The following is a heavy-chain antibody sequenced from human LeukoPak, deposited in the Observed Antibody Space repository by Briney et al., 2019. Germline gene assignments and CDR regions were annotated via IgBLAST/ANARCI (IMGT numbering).Heavy chain of an antibody. CDR2: ISSNGGST. CDR3: ARKVYCSSTSCYNYFDY. Sequence: GGSLRLSCAASGFTFSSHAMHWVRQAPGKGLEYVSAISSNGGSTYYANSVKGRFTISRDNSKNTLYLQMGSLRAEDMAVYYCARKVYCSSTSCYNYFDYWGQGTLVTVSS. V-gene: IGHV3-64*01. CDR1: GFTFSSHA. D-gene: IGHD2-2*01. J-gene: IGHJ4*02.